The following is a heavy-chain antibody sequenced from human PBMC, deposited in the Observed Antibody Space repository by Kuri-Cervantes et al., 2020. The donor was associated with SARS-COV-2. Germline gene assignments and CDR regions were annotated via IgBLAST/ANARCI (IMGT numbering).Heavy chain of an antibody. Sequence: GSLRLSCTVSGGSISSSSYYWGWIRQPPGKGLEWIGSIYYSGSTYYNPSLKSRVTLSVDTSKNQFSLKLSSVTAADTAVYYCARVGATNPVVDYWGQGTLVTVSS. V-gene: IGHV4-39*07. J-gene: IGHJ4*02. CDR2: IYYSGST. D-gene: IGHD1-26*01. CDR3: ARVGATNPVVDY. CDR1: GGSISSSSYY.